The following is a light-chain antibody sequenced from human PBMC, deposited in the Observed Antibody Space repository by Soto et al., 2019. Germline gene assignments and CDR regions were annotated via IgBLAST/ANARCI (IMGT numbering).Light chain of an antibody. V-gene: IGKV2-30*01. CDR2: KVS. Sequence: DVVMTQSPLSLPVTLGQPASISCRSSQSLLYSDGNTYLNWFQQRPGQSPRRLIYKVSNRDSGVXDRXSGSGSGTHFTLKIRRVEAEDVGVYYCMQGPHWPLTFGGGTKVEIK. CDR3: MQGPHWPLT. CDR1: QSLLYSDGNTY. J-gene: IGKJ4*01.